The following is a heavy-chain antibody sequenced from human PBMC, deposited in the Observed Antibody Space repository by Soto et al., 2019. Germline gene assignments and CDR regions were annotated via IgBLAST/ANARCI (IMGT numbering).Heavy chain of an antibody. V-gene: IGHV2-5*01. CDR1: VFSFSTSGVG. J-gene: IGHJ3*01. Sequence: QMTLKESGPTLVKPTQTLTLSYSFSVFSFSTSGVGVGWVRQPPGKSLEWLALIYWSGDEHYRASLKSRLTITEDPSTNQVGLIMTNMDPLDTATYCSAHGVATLPVFAFEVWGQCTTVTASS. D-gene: IGHD2-15*01. CDR3: AHGVATLPVFAFEV. CDR2: IYWSGDE.